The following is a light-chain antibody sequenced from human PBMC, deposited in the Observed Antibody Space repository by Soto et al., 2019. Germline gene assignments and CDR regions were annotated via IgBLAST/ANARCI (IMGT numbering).Light chain of an antibody. CDR2: DAS. CDR1: QSVSGW. V-gene: IGKV1-33*01. CDR3: QQYDNLPLT. J-gene: IGKJ4*01. Sequence: DIQMTQSPSTLSASVGDTVTVTCRASQSVSGWLAWYQQRPWKAPKLLIYDASNLETGVPSRFSGSGSGTDFTFTISSLQPEDIATYYCQQYDNLPLTFGGGTKVDTK.